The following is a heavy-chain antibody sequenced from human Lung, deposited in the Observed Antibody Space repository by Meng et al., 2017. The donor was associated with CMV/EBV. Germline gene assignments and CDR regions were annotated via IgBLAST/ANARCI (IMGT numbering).Heavy chain of an antibody. D-gene: IGHD4-23*01. CDR1: GSGFIFSNLW. Sequence: EVQLVESGGGLVKPGXXXXRACTGSGSGFIFSNLWINWVRQAPGKGMEWVGRIKSKFDSETTDYAAPVKGRFTISRDDSRNTLYLYMNSLKTEDTAVYYCTTDRPRSGGKTHDYWGQGTLVTVSS. CDR2: IKSKFDSETT. J-gene: IGHJ4*02. CDR3: TTDRPRSGGKTHDY. V-gene: IGHV3-15*01.